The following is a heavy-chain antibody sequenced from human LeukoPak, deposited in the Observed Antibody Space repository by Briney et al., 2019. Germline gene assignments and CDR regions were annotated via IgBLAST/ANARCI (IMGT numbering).Heavy chain of an antibody. D-gene: IGHD3-10*01. J-gene: IGHJ5*02. Sequence: ASLKVSCKESGYTFTDDYIHWVRQAPGQAREWMGWINDNSGGTNYAQNFQGRVTMTRDTSIRTVYMELSRLRSDDTAVYYCANTYALGNYYKGGFDPWGQGTLVTVSS. CDR3: ANTYALGNYYKGGFDP. V-gene: IGHV1-2*02. CDR2: INDNSGGT. CDR1: GYTFTDDY.